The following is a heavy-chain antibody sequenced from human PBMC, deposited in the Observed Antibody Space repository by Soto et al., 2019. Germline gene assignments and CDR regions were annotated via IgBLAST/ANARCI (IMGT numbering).Heavy chain of an antibody. CDR2: IYPGDSDT. V-gene: IGHV5-51*01. CDR1: GYSFTSYW. CDR3: ARQSNYYYYGMDV. Sequence: ESLKISCKGSGYSFTSYWIGWVRQMPGKGLEWMGIIYPGDSDTRYSPFFQGQVTISADKSISTAYLQWSSLKASDTAMYYCARQSNYYYYGMDVWGQGTTVTVSS. J-gene: IGHJ6*02.